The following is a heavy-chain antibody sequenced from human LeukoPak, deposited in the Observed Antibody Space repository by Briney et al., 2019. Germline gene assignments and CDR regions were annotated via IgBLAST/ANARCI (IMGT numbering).Heavy chain of an antibody. CDR1: GGTFTSFA. CDR3: ARAIVGVPAAKNINYESSGYPRAFDI. D-gene: IGHD2-2*01. V-gene: IGHV1-69*04. J-gene: IGHJ3*02. CDR2: IIPILNLA. Sequence: SVKVSCKASGGTFTSFAIDWVRQAPGQGLEWTGRIIPILNLANFAQNFQDRVTITTDESTSTAYMELSSLRSEDTAVYYCARAIVGVPAAKNINYESSGYPRAFDIWGQGTMVTVSS.